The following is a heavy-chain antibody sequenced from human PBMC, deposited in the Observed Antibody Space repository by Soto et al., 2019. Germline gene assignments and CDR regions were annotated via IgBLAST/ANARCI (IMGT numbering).Heavy chain of an antibody. CDR1: GGTFSSYA. J-gene: IGHJ4*02. V-gene: IGHV1-69*01. Sequence: QVQLVQSGAEVKKPGSSVKVSCKASGGTFSSYAISWVRQAPGQGLEWMGGLIPIFGTANYAQKFQGRVTITADASTSTAYMEMSSLRSEDTAMYYCAGDIGRELCYFDYWGQRTLVTVSS. D-gene: IGHD1-26*01. CDR3: AGDIGRELCYFDY. CDR2: LIPIFGTA.